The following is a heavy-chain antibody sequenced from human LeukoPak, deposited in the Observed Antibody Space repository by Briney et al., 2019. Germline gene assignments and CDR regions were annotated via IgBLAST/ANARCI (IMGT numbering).Heavy chain of an antibody. J-gene: IGHJ6*03. CDR1: GYTCLNSG. Sequence: ASVKAACKASGYTCLNSGVSWVRQVPGHGLEWIVGISGYNGNTNFATKIQRRVTMTTDTSTSTAYMELRSLRSDDTAVYYCARALGSGTHYYFYYLDVWGKGTTVTVSS. CDR2: ISGYNGNT. CDR3: ARALGSGTHYYFYYLDV. D-gene: IGHD1-7*01. V-gene: IGHV1-18*01.